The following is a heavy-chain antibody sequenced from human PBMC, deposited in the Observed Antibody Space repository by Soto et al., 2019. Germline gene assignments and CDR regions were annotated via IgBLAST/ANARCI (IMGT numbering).Heavy chain of an antibody. CDR2: ISGSGGST. Sequence: LRLSCAASGITFRNYAMSWVRQAPGKGLEWVSSISGSGGSTYYADSVKGRFTISRDNSKNTLYLQMNSLRAEDTAVYYCAKDPEWELPKYYFDYWGQGTLVTFSS. CDR3: AKDPEWELPKYYFDY. CDR1: GITFRNYA. D-gene: IGHD1-26*01. J-gene: IGHJ4*02. V-gene: IGHV3-23*01.